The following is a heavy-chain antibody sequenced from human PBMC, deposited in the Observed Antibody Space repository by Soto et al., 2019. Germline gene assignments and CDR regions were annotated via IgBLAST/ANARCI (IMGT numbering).Heavy chain of an antibody. D-gene: IGHD2-15*01. CDR3: VRDALVVAAVNNWFDR. V-gene: IGHV3-23*01. CDR2: ISGSGGST. CDR1: RFTFSSYA. Sequence: LRLSCAASRFTFSSYAMSWVRQAPGKGLEWVSAISGSGGSTYYADSVKGRFTISRDNSKNTLYLQMNSLRVEDTAVYFCVRDALVVAAVNNWFDRWGQRTLVIVSS. J-gene: IGHJ5*02.